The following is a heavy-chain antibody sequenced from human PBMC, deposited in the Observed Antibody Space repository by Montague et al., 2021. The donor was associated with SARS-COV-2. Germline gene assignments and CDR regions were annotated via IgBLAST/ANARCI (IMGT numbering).Heavy chain of an antibody. V-gene: IGHV4-59*11. CDR2: FDHSGDT. CDR1: GGSISGHY. CDR3: AREFRIELWQTNWYFGL. J-gene: IGHJ2*01. Sequence: SETLSLTCSVSGGSISGHYWSGIRQHPGKELEWIGNFDHSGDTKYNPSLKSRATISVDTSKNQFALRLHSVTAADMAVYYCAREFRIELWQTNWYFGLWGRGTLVTASS. D-gene: IGHD3-16*01.